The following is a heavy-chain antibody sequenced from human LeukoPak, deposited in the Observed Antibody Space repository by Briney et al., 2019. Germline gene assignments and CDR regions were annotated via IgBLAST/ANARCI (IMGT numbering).Heavy chain of an antibody. CDR3: AKVKTYDSSGYYSNCFDN. J-gene: IGHJ4*02. CDR1: GFTFTKYA. Sequence: TGGSLRLSCEASGFTFTKYAMGWVRQAPGKGLEWVSVMSASIGSTYYADSVKGRFTISRDNSQHTQYLQMNNLRAEDTAVYYCAKVKTYDSSGYYSNCFDNWGQGTLVTVSS. V-gene: IGHV3-23*01. CDR2: MSASIGST. D-gene: IGHD3-22*01.